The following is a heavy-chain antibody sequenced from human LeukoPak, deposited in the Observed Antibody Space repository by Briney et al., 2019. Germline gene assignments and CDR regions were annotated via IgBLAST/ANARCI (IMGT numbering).Heavy chain of an antibody. Sequence: PSETLSLTCTVSGDSISSYYWSWIRQPPGKGLECIGYIHYSGSTKFNPSLKSRVTISVDTSKNQFSLKLSSVTAADTAVYFCANDAAQQQLSNLFYGMDVWGQGATVTVSS. V-gene: IGHV4-59*01. D-gene: IGHD6-13*01. CDR3: ANDAAQQQLSNLFYGMDV. CDR2: IHYSGST. J-gene: IGHJ6*02. CDR1: GDSISSYY.